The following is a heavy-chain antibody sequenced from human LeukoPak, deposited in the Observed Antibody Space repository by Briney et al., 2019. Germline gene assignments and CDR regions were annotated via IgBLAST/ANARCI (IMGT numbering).Heavy chain of an antibody. CDR3: AGDRYYDSSGYYY. J-gene: IGHJ4*02. CDR2: INPNSGGT. V-gene: IGHV1-2*02. D-gene: IGHD3-22*01. CDR1: GYTFTEYY. Sequence: ASVKVSCKASGYTFTEYYMHWVGQAPGQGLEGMGWINPNSGGTNSAQKFQGRVTMTRDTSISTAYMQLRRLRSDATAVYYCAGDRYYDSSGYYYWGQGTLVTVSS.